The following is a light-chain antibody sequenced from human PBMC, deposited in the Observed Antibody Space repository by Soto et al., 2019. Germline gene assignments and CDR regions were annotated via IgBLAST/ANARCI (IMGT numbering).Light chain of an antibody. CDR1: SSNIGSFYD. J-gene: IGLJ2*01. Sequence: QSVLTQPPSVSGAPGQRVTIPCTGSSSNIGSFYDVHWYQQLPGTVPKLLIYGDNNRPSGVPDRFSGSKSGTSASLAITGLQAADAADYYCTSYDHSLRHVVFGGGTKLTVL. CDR3: TSYDHSLRHVV. V-gene: IGLV1-40*01. CDR2: GDN.